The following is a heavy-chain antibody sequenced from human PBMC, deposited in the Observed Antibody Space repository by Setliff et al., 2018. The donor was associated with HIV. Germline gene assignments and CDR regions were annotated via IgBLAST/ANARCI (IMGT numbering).Heavy chain of an antibody. CDR3: AGSYGSSWFGPFDY. D-gene: IGHD6-13*01. Sequence: PSETLSLTCSVSGGSISSSDYYWGWIRQPPGKGLEWIGNVYPSGNTYYTPSLKSRVTISVDASRNQFSLRLDSLTAADTAIYYCAGSYGSSWFGPFDYWGQGTLVTVSS. V-gene: IGHV4-39*01. CDR1: GGSISSSDYY. CDR2: VYPSGNT. J-gene: IGHJ4*02.